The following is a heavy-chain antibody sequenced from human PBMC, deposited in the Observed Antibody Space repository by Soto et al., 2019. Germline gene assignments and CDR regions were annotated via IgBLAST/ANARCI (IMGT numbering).Heavy chain of an antibody. J-gene: IGHJ4*02. CDR3: VKGVYSSGSDFFDY. D-gene: IGHD6-13*01. CDR2: ISGTGDKS. Sequence: GSLRLSCAASGFTFTKSAISWVRQAPGKGLEWVSTISGTGDKSFYADSVKGRFTISRDSSKSTLSLQMNSLRDDDTAVYYCVKGVYSSGSDFFDYWGQGTPVTVYS. CDR1: GFTFTKSA. V-gene: IGHV3-23*01.